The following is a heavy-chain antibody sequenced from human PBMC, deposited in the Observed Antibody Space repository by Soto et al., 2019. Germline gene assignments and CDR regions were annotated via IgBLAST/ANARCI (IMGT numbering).Heavy chain of an antibody. CDR3: AREGLYDSSGYYPYYFDY. D-gene: IGHD3-22*01. CDR2: ISSSGSTI. Sequence: GSLRLSCAASGLDFSRYSMNWVRQAPGKGLEWVAYISSSGSTISYSDSVKGRFTISRDNDKNSLYLQMNSLREEDTAVYFCAREGLYDSSGYYPYYFDYWGLGTLVTVSS. J-gene: IGHJ4*02. CDR1: GLDFSRYS. V-gene: IGHV3-48*02.